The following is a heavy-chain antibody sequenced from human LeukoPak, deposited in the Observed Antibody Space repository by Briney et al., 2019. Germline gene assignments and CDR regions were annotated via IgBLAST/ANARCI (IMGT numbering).Heavy chain of an antibody. J-gene: IGHJ5*02. V-gene: IGHV4-34*01. CDR2: INHSGST. Sequence: PSETLSLTCAVYGGSFSGHYWSWIRQPPGKGLEWIGEINHSGSTNYNPTLKSRVTISVDTSKNQFSLKLSSVTAADTAVYYCARSRSSSSVLGFDPWGQGTLVTVSS. CDR3: ARSRSSSSVLGFDP. D-gene: IGHD6-6*01. CDR1: GGSFSGHY.